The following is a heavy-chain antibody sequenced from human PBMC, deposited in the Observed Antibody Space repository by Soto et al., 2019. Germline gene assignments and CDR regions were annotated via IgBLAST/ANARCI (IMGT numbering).Heavy chain of an antibody. CDR2: IYPGDSDT. CDR1: GYSFTSYW. Sequence: GESLKISCKGSGYSFTSYWIGWVRQMPGKGLEWMGIIYPGDSDTRYSPSFQGQVTISADKSISTAYLQWSSLKASDTAMYYCARHVLGYCSSTSCPSVGMDVWGQGTTVTVSS. V-gene: IGHV5-51*01. J-gene: IGHJ6*02. CDR3: ARHVLGYCSSTSCPSVGMDV. D-gene: IGHD2-2*01.